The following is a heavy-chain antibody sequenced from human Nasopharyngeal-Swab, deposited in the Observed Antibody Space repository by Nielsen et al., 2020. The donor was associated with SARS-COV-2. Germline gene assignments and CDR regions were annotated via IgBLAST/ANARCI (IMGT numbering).Heavy chain of an antibody. CDR1: GYSISSGYY. V-gene: IGHV4-38-2*01. CDR3: ARRTRYSNYAYYYMDV. CDR2: IYHSGST. D-gene: IGHD4-11*01. Sequence: ETLSLTCAVSGYSISSGYYWGWIRQPPGKGLEWIGSIYHSGSTYYNPSLKSRVTISVDTSKNQFSLKLSSVTAADTAVYYCARRTRYSNYAYYYMDVWGKGTTVTVSS. J-gene: IGHJ6*03.